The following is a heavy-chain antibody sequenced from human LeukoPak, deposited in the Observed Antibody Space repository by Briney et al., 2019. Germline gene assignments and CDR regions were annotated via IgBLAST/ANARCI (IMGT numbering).Heavy chain of an antibody. V-gene: IGHV1-18*01. CDR1: GYTFTSYG. CDR3: ARARYYYDSSGYEGKPGAFDI. J-gene: IGHJ3*02. D-gene: IGHD3-22*01. Sequence: ASVKVSCKASGYTFTSYGISWVRQAPGQGLEWMGWISAYNGNTNYAQKLQGRVTMTTDTSTSTAYMELRSLRSDDTAVYYCARARYYYDSSGYEGKPGAFDIWGQGTMVTVSS. CDR2: ISAYNGNT.